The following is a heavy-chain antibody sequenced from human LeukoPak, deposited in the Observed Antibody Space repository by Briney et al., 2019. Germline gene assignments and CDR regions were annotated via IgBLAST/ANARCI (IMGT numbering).Heavy chain of an antibody. J-gene: IGHJ4*02. D-gene: IGHD5-12*01. Sequence: SETLSLTCTVSGGSISNNYYFWGWIRQPPGKGLEWIGSISYSGRTYYNPSLKSRVTISVDTSKNQFSLKLSSVTAADTAVYYCARRPSGYDYSHFDSWGQGTLVTVSS. CDR1: GGSISNNYYF. V-gene: IGHV4-39*01. CDR2: ISYSGRT. CDR3: ARRPSGYDYSHFDS.